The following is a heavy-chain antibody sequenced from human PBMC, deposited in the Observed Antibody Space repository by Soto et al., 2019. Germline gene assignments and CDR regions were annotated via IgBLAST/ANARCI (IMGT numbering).Heavy chain of an antibody. Sequence: SETLSLTCTVSGGSINSYYWSWIRQPPGKGLEWIGYIYYSGSTNYNPSLKSRVTISVDTSKNQFSLKLGSVTAADTAVYYCARSDGRYWGQGTLVTVSS. V-gene: IGHV4-59*01. CDR3: ARSDGRY. J-gene: IGHJ4*02. CDR2: IYYSGST. CDR1: GGSINSYY.